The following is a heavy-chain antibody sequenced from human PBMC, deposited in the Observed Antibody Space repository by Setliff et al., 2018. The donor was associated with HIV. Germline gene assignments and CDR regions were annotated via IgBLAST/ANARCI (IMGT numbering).Heavy chain of an antibody. J-gene: IGHJ4*02. CDR1: GFPLYTYD. Sequence: GGSLRLSCEASGFPLYTYDMNWVRQAPGKALEWISFISHGGATKYYADSVKGRFTISRDNAKNSLYLVMNSLRADDTATYYCARDRLTSARYWTSDYWGQGTLVTVS. CDR2: ISHGGATK. D-gene: IGHD2-8*02. V-gene: IGHV3-48*01. CDR3: ARDRLTSARYWTSDY.